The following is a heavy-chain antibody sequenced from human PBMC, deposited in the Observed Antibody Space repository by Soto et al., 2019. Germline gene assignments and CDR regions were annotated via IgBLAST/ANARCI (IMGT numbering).Heavy chain of an antibody. J-gene: IGHJ6*02. D-gene: IGHD4-17*01. CDR2: INHSGST. CDR1: GGSFSGYY. V-gene: IGHV4-34*01. CDR3: ARGRVTTVTTYYYYYYGMDV. Sequence: LSLTGAVDGGSFSGYYWSGIRQPPGKGLEWIGEINHSGSTNYNPSLKSRVTISVDTSKNQFSLKLSSVTAADTAVYYCARGRVTTVTTYYYYYYGMDVWGQGTTVTVSS.